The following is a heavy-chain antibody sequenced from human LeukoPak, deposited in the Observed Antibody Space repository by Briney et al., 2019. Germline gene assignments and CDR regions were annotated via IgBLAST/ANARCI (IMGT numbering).Heavy chain of an antibody. D-gene: IGHD2-21*02. Sequence: SETLSLTCTVSGGCISSYYWSWIRQPPGKGLEWIGYIYTSGSTNYNPSLKSRVTISVDTSKNQFSLKLSSVTAADTAVYYCARGDWSGYYMDVWGKGTTVTVSS. V-gene: IGHV4-4*09. CDR3: ARGDWSGYYMDV. CDR2: IYTSGST. CDR1: GGCISSYY. J-gene: IGHJ6*03.